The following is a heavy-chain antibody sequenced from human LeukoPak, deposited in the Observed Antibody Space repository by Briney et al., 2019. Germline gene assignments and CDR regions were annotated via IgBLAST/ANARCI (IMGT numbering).Heavy chain of an antibody. D-gene: IGHD2-2*02. CDR1: GFTFSSYA. J-gene: IGHJ6*02. CDR2: ISGSGGST. CDR3: AKDGLSCSSTSCYTAYYYYGMDV. Sequence: PGGSLRLSCAASGFTFSSYAMSWVRQAPGKGLEWVSAISGSGGSTYYADSVKGRFTISRDNSKNTLYLQMNSLRAEDTAVYYCAKDGLSCSSTSCYTAYYYYGMDVWGQGTTVTVSS. V-gene: IGHV3-23*01.